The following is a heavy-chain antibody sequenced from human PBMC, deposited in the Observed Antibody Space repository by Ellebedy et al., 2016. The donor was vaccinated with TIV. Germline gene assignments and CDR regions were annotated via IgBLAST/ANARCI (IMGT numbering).Heavy chain of an antibody. CDR3: AKDYYGSTSFRALGF. J-gene: IGHJ3*01. V-gene: IGHV3-23*01. Sequence: GGSLRLSCVASGFAFSSYAMTWVRQAPGKGLEWVSGISGSGLTTHYADSVEGRFSISRDNSESTLYLQMSNLRVDDMAVYYCAKDYYGSTSFRALGFWGQGTVVTVSS. CDR2: ISGSGLTT. D-gene: IGHD3-10*01. CDR1: GFAFSSYA.